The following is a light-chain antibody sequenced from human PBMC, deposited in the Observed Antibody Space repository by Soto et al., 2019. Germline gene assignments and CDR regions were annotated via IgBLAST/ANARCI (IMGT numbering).Light chain of an antibody. CDR2: WAS. V-gene: IGKV4-1*01. J-gene: IGKJ2*01. CDR3: QQYYSTPRT. Sequence: DIVMTQSPDSLAVSLGERATINCKSSPSVLYSSNNKNYLAWYQQKPGQPPKLLIYWASTRESGVPDRFSGSGSGTDVTLTISSLQAEDVAVYYCQQYYSTPRTFGQGTKLEIK. CDR1: PSVLYSSNNKNY.